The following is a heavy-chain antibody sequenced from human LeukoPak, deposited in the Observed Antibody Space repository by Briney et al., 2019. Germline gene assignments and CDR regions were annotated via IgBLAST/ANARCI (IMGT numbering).Heavy chain of an antibody. CDR3: ASSWRTIFGVVTPNYMDV. V-gene: IGHV4-59*08. CDR2: IYYSGST. D-gene: IGHD3-3*01. Sequence: SETLSLTCTVSGGSISSYYWSWIRQPPGKGLEWIGYIYYSGSTNYNPSLKSRVTISVDTSKNQFSLKLSSVTAADTAVYYCASSWRTIFGVVTPNYMDVWGKGTTITVSS. J-gene: IGHJ6*03. CDR1: GGSISSYY.